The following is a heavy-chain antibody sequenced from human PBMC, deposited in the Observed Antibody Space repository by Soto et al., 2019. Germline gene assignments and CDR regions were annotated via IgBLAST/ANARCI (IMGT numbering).Heavy chain of an antibody. D-gene: IGHD3-3*01. CDR2: INAGNGNT. Sequence: GASVQVSCKASGYTFTSYAMHWVRQAPGQRLEWMGWINAGNGNTKYSQKFQGRVTITRDTSASTAYMELSSLRSEDTAVYYCASGSLDFWSGYYPYLDYWGQGTLVTVSS. J-gene: IGHJ4*02. CDR1: GYTFTSYA. CDR3: ASGSLDFWSGYYPYLDY. V-gene: IGHV1-3*01.